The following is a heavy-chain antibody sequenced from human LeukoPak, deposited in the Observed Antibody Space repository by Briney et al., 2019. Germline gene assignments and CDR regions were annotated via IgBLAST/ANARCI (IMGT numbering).Heavy chain of an antibody. CDR1: GGSISSGSYY. CDR3: ASSIAVAGTFDY. J-gene: IGHJ4*02. D-gene: IGHD6-19*01. V-gene: IGHV4-61*01. Sequence: SETLSLTCTVSGGSISSGSYYWSWIRQPPGKGLEWIGYIYYSGSTNYNPSLKSRVTISVDTSKNQFSLKLSSVTAADTAVYYCASSIAVAGTFDYWGQGTLVTVSS. CDR2: IYYSGST.